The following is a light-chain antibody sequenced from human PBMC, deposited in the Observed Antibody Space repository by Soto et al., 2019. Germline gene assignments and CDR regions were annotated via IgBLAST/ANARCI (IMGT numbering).Light chain of an antibody. CDR3: SSFTSSSTYV. CDR2: EVS. V-gene: IGLV2-18*02. J-gene: IGLJ1*01. Sequence: QSALTQPPSVSGSPGQSVTISCTGTSSDVGSYNRVSWYQQPPGTAPKLMIYEVSNRPSGVPDRFSGCKSGNTASLTISGLQAEDEADYYCSSFTSSSTYVFGTGTQLTVL. CDR1: SSDVGSYNR.